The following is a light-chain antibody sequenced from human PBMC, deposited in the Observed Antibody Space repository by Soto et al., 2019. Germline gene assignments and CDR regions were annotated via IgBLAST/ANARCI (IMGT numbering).Light chain of an antibody. CDR2: GAS. J-gene: IGKJ3*01. CDR3: QQYGSSLFT. CDR1: QSVSSNY. V-gene: IGKV3-20*01. Sequence: EIVLTQSPGTLSLSPGERATLSCRASQSVSSNYLAWYQQKPGQAPRLLIYGASSRAIGIPDRFSGGGSGTDFPLTISRLEPEDFAVYYCQQYGSSLFTFGPGTKVDIK.